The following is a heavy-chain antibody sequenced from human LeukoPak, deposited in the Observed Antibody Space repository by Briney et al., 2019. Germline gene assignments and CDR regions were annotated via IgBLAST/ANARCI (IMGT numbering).Heavy chain of an antibody. CDR2: INHSGST. Sequence: SETLSLTCTVSGGSISSGGYYWSWIRQPPGKGLEWIGEINHSGSTNYNPSLKSRVTISVDTSKNQFSLKLSSVTAADTAVYYCARGLLIDVDTAMVSGMDVWGQGTTVTVSS. CDR3: ARGLLIDVDTAMVSGMDV. CDR1: GGSISSGGYY. D-gene: IGHD5-18*01. J-gene: IGHJ6*02. V-gene: IGHV4-39*07.